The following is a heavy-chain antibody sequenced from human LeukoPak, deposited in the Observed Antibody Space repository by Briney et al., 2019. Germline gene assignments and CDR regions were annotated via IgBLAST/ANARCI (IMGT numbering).Heavy chain of an antibody. CDR3: ARAYCGGDCYPHDRRFDY. CDR2: ISAYNGNT. J-gene: IGHJ4*02. V-gene: IGHV1-18*01. D-gene: IGHD2-21*02. Sequence: GASVKVSCKASGYTFTSYGISWVRQAPGQGLEWMGWISAYNGNTNYAQKLQGRVTMTTDTSTSTAYMELRSLRSDDTAVYYCARAYCGGDCYPHDRRFDYWGQGTLVTVSS. CDR1: GYTFTSYG.